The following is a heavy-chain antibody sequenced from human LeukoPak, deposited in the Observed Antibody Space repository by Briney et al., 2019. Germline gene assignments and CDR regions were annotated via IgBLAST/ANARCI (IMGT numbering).Heavy chain of an antibody. Sequence: PSETLSLTCAVSGYSISSGYYWGWIRQPPGKGLEWVANIKQDGSEKYYVDSVKGRFTISRDNAKNSLYLQMSSLRVEDTAVYYCARGSSGWYAQGSPDWYFDLWGRGTLGTVSS. CDR1: GYSISSGYY. CDR3: ARGSSGWYAQGSPDWYFDL. D-gene: IGHD6-19*01. V-gene: IGHV3-7*01. J-gene: IGHJ2*01. CDR2: IKQDGSEK.